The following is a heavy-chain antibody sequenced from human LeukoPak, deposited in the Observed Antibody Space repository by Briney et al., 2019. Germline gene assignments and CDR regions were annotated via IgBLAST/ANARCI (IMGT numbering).Heavy chain of an antibody. V-gene: IGHV3-48*03. CDR2: ISNSGSPI. D-gene: IGHD5-12*01. Sequence: GGSLRLSCAASEFTFSSYEMNWVRQAPGKGLEWVSYISNSGSPIYYADSVKGRFTISRDNAKNSLYLQMNSLRAEDTAVYYCARAWLRIIDYWGQGTLDTVSS. CDR3: ARAWLRIIDY. J-gene: IGHJ4*02. CDR1: EFTFSSYE.